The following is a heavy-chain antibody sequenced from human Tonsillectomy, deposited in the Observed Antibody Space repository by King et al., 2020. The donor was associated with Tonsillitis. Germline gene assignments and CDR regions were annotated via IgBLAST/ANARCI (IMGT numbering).Heavy chain of an antibody. J-gene: IGHJ4*02. CDR2: ISYDGSNT. CDR1: GFSFRSHT. D-gene: IGHD5-24*01. Sequence: VQLVESGGGVVQPGRSLRVSCAASGFSFRSHTLHWVRQAPGKGLEWVALISYDGSNTYYADSVKGRFTISRDNSKNTLFLQMNSLRGEDTAVYYCARDRHGWTPYYLDYWGQGTLVTVSS. V-gene: IGHV3-30*01. CDR3: ARDRHGWTPYYLDY.